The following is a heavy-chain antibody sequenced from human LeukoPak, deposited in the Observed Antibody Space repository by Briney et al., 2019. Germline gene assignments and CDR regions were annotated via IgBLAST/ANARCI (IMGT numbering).Heavy chain of an antibody. CDR1: GYTFTGYH. D-gene: IGHD1-26*01. CDR3: ARDDSGSDLNSFDY. CDR2: INSNTGGT. J-gene: IGHJ4*02. Sequence: ASVKVSCKASGYTFTGYHMHWVRQAPGQGLEWMGCINSNTGGTQYAQNFQGRVTMSRDTSVSTVYMELSRLRSDDTAVYYCARDDSGSDLNSFDYWGQGTLATVSS. V-gene: IGHV1-2*02.